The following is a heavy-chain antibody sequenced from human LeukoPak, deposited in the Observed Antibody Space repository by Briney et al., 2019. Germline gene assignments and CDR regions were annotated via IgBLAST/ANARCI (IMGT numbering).Heavy chain of an antibody. CDR1: GFTFRDYD. Sequence: GGSLRLSCAASGFTFRDYDMSWIRQAPGKGLEWVSYISSSSNTIYSTDSVKGRFTISRDTTKNSMYLQMNSMRVEDTAVYYCARSPPLWNGDAFDIWGQGTMVTVSS. D-gene: IGHD1-1*01. J-gene: IGHJ3*02. CDR2: ISSSSNTI. V-gene: IGHV3-11*01. CDR3: ARSPPLWNGDAFDI.